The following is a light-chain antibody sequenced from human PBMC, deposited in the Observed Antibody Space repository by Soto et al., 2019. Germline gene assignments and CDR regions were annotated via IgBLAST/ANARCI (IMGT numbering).Light chain of an antibody. Sequence: EIGVTQSPGTLSLSPGERATLSCRASQSVSSSYLAWYQQKPGQAPRLLIYDASSRATGIPDRFSGSGSGTDFTLTTSRLAPEDFAVYYCQQYGSSPRTFGQGTKVEIK. CDR1: QSVSSSY. CDR2: DAS. CDR3: QQYGSSPRT. J-gene: IGKJ1*01. V-gene: IGKV3-20*01.